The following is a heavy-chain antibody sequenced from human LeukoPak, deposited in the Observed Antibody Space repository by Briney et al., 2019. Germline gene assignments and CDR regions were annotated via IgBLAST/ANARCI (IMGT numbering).Heavy chain of an antibody. CDR3: AKDNRRHYTSGPNPDSLH. Sequence: GRSLILSCAGSGFIFNNYAMHWVRQPPGKGLEWVSGISRNSGSIDYADSVKGRFTISRDNAKNSLYLQMNSLRVEDTAFYYCAKDNRRHYTSGPNPDSLHWGQGALVTVSS. V-gene: IGHV3-9*01. CDR1: GFIFNNYA. CDR2: ISRNSGSI. D-gene: IGHD6-19*01. J-gene: IGHJ4*02.